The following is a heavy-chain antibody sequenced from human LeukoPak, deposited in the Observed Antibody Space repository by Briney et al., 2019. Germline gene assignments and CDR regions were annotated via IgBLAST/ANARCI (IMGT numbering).Heavy chain of an antibody. CDR2: INHSGST. Sequence: SETLSLTCAVYGGSFGGYYWSWIRQPPGKGLEWIGEINHSGSTNYNPSLKSRVTISVDTSKNQFSLKLSSVTAADTAVYYCARISNSSSPLYYFDYWGQGTLVTVSS. J-gene: IGHJ4*02. CDR1: GGSFGGYY. D-gene: IGHD6-6*01. CDR3: ARISNSSSPLYYFDY. V-gene: IGHV4-34*01.